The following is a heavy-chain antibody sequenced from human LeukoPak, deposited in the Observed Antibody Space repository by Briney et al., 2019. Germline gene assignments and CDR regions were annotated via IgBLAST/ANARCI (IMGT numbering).Heavy chain of an antibody. CDR2: IYSSGST. CDR3: ARDMRHYRYYESDEYYFNFEY. CDR1: GGSISSYY. Sequence: SETLSLTCTVSGGSISSYYWSWIRQPPGKGLEWIGYIYSSGSTNYNPSLKSRVTMSVDTSKNQFSLKLSSVTAADTAVYYCARDMRHYRYYESDEYYFNFEYWGQGTLVTVSS. J-gene: IGHJ4*02. D-gene: IGHD3-22*01. V-gene: IGHV4-59*01.